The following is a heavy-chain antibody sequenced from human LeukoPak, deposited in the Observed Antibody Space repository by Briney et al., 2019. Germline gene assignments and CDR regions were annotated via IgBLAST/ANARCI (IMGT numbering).Heavy chain of an antibody. D-gene: IGHD5-18*01. V-gene: IGHV4-34*01. CDR1: GGSFSGYY. CDR3: ARGRGYSYGYSNNWFDP. CDR2: INHSGST. Sequence: KPSETLSLTCAVYGGSFSGYYWSWIRKPPGKGLEWIGEINHSGSTNYNPSLKSRVTISVDTSKNQFSLKLSSVTAADTAVYYCARGRGYSYGYSNNWFDPWGQGTLVTVSS. J-gene: IGHJ5*02.